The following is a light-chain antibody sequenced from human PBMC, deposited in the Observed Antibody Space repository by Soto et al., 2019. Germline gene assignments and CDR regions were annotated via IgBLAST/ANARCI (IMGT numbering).Light chain of an antibody. Sequence: EIVLTQSPGTLSLSPGERATLSCRASQSVSSSYLAWYQKKPGQAPRLLIYGASSRATGIPDMFSGSGSGTDFTITISRLETEDFAVYYCQQYGSSPFTFGGGTKVEIK. J-gene: IGKJ4*01. CDR1: QSVSSSY. V-gene: IGKV3-20*01. CDR3: QQYGSSPFT. CDR2: GAS.